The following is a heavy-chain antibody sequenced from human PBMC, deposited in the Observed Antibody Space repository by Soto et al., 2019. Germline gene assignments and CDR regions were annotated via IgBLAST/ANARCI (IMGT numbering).Heavy chain of an antibody. CDR2: ISGSGGST. D-gene: IGHD1-26*01. CDR1: GFTLSSYS. CDR3: AKNPFSGSSRPFDH. V-gene: IGHV3-23*01. Sequence: XGSLRLSFAASGFTLSSYSMSWVRQAPGKGLEWVSAISGSGGSTYYADSVKGRFTISRDNSKNTLYLQMNSLRAEDTAVYYCAKNPFSGSSRPFDHWGQGTLVTVSS. J-gene: IGHJ4*02.